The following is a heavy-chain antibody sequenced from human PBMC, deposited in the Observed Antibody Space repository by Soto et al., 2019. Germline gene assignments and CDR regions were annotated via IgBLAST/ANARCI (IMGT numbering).Heavy chain of an antibody. Sequence: GGSLRLSCAASGFTFNTYSMNWVRQAPGKGLEWVSYISSSGSTIYYADSVKGRFTISRDNAKNSLYLQMNSLRAEDTAVYYCVRDEGGPFRYWGQGTLVTVSS. CDR3: VRDEGGPFRY. J-gene: IGHJ4*02. CDR2: ISSSGSTI. CDR1: GFTFNTYS. D-gene: IGHD3-16*01. V-gene: IGHV3-48*01.